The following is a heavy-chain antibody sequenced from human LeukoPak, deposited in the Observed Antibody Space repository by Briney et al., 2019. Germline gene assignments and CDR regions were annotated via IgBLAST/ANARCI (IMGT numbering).Heavy chain of an antibody. CDR1: GGSISSYY. Sequence: SETLSLTCTVSGGSISSYYWSWIRQPPGKGLEWIGYISYSGSTRYNPSLKSRVTMSVDTSKNQFSLKLSSVTAADTAVYYCARGSYGDSPLGYWGQGTLVTVSS. CDR2: ISYSGST. CDR3: ARGSYGDSPLGY. V-gene: IGHV4-59*12. D-gene: IGHD4-17*01. J-gene: IGHJ4*02.